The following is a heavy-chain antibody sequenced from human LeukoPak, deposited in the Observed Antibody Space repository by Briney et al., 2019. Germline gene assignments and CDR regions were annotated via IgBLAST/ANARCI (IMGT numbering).Heavy chain of an antibody. CDR3: ARHKALYYYGSGYYMDV. V-gene: IGHV4-59*01. CDR2: IYYSGST. J-gene: IGHJ6*03. D-gene: IGHD3-10*01. CDR1: DDSITMYY. Sequence: SETLSLTCSVSDDSITMYYWSWIRQPPGKGLEWIGYIYYSGSTNYNPSLKSRVTISVDTSKNQFSLKLSSVTAADTAVYYCARHKALYYYGSGYYMDVWGKGTTVTVSS.